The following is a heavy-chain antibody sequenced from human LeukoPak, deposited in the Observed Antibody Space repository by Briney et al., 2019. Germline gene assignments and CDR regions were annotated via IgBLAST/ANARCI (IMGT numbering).Heavy chain of an antibody. Sequence: SETLSLTCIVSGGSITNYYWTWLRQPPGKALEWVGHVDYSGNTNYNPSLKSRVTISLDTSKTHFSLKVNSVTAADTAIYYCARLFRRTWFDPWGQGTLAIVS. CDR2: VDYSGNT. J-gene: IGHJ5*02. CDR1: GGSITNYY. V-gene: IGHV4-59*08. CDR3: ARLFRRTWFDP. D-gene: IGHD3-9*01.